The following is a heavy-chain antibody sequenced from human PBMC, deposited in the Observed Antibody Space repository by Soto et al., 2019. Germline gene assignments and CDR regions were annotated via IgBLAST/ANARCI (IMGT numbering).Heavy chain of an antibody. V-gene: IGHV1-69*01. J-gene: IGHJ6*02. CDR2: IIPIFGTA. Sequence: QVQLVQSGAEVKKPGSSVKVSCKASGGTFSSYAISWVRQAPGQGLEWMGGIIPIFGTANYAQKFQGRVTITADESTSTAYMELSRLRAEDTAVYYCARDLVVVVAATSGYYYYGMDVWGQGTTVTVSS. CDR3: ARDLVVVVAATSGYYYYGMDV. CDR1: GGTFSSYA. D-gene: IGHD2-15*01.